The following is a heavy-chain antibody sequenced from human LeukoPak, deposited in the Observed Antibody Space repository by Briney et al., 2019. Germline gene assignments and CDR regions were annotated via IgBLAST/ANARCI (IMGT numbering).Heavy chain of an antibody. CDR2: RYYSGST. CDR3: AGNSGNYPKFYYYYMDV. CDR1: GGSISGYY. V-gene: IGHV4-59*01. D-gene: IGHD1-26*01. J-gene: IGHJ6*03. Sequence: SETLSHACTVSGGSISGYYWTWIRQPPGKGLEWIGYRYYSGSTNFNPSLKSRVSMSVDTSKNQFSLRLSSVTAADTAVYYCAGNSGNYPKFYYYYMDVWGKGTTVTVSS.